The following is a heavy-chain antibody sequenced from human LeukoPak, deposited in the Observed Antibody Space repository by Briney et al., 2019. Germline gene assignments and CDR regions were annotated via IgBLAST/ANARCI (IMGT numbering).Heavy chain of an antibody. CDR1: GSTFSSYS. V-gene: IGHV3-48*04. CDR2: ISSSSSTI. Sequence: GGSLRLSCAASGSTFSSYSMNWVRQAPGKGLEWVSYISSSSSTIYYADSVKGRFTISRDNAKNSLYLQMISLRVEDTALYYCAKSIEGSGSYYDSYFDYWGQGALVTVSS. J-gene: IGHJ4*02. CDR3: AKSIEGSGSYYDSYFDY. D-gene: IGHD3-10*01.